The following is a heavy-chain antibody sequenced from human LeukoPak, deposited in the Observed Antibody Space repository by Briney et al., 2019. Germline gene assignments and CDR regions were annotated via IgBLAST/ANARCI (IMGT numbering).Heavy chain of an antibody. Sequence: SETLSLTCTVSGGSISSYYWSWIRQPPGKGLEWIGEINHSGSTNYNPSLKSRVTISVDTSKNQFSLKLSSVTAADTAVYYCARRDYDSSGEHRTIDYWGQGTLVTVSS. CDR3: ARRDYDSSGEHRTIDY. V-gene: IGHV4-34*01. D-gene: IGHD3-22*01. J-gene: IGHJ4*02. CDR2: INHSGST. CDR1: GGSISSYY.